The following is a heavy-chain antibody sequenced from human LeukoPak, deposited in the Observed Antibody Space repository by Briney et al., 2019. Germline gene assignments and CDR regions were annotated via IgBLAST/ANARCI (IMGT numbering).Heavy chain of an antibody. Sequence: GASVKVSCKASGYTFTNYALNWVRQAPGQGLEWMGWINTVHGNTKYSQKFQDRVTITRDASAYITYMELTSLTSEDTAVYYCAREAWYISGNHGRWFDPWGQGTLVIVSS. CDR3: AREAWYISGNHGRWFDP. CDR1: GYTFTNYA. CDR2: INTVHGNT. V-gene: IGHV1-3*04. J-gene: IGHJ5*02. D-gene: IGHD6-19*01.